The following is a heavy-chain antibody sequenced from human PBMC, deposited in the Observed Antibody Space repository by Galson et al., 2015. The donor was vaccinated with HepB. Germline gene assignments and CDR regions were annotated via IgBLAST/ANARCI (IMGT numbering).Heavy chain of an antibody. Sequence: SLRLSCAASGFTLSSYWMTWVRQAPGKGLEWVANINQDGAKKNYVDSVKGRFTISRDNAKNSLYLEMNSLRAEDTAMYHCARDSTYYDGSAYYDNLDSWGQGTMVTVSS. CDR3: ARDSTYYDGSAYYDNLDS. CDR2: INQDGAKK. D-gene: IGHD3-22*01. V-gene: IGHV3-7*03. J-gene: IGHJ4*02. CDR1: GFTLSSYW.